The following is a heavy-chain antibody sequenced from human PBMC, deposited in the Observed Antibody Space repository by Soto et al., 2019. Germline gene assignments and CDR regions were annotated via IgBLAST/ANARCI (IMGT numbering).Heavy chain of an antibody. Sequence: ASVKVSCKASGYTFTSYGISWVRQAPGQGLEWMGWISAYNGNTNYAQKLQGRVTMTTDTSTSTAYMELRSLRSDDTAVYYCARDLTLLPGIAAAGTGRIDYWGQGTLVTVSS. D-gene: IGHD6-13*01. CDR3: ARDLTLLPGIAAAGTGRIDY. J-gene: IGHJ4*02. CDR1: GYTFTSYG. V-gene: IGHV1-18*01. CDR2: ISAYNGNT.